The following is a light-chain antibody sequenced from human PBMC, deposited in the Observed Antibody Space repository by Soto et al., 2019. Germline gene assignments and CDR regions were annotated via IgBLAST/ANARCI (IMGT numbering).Light chain of an antibody. CDR1: QSIRTER. Sequence: EIVLTQSPDSLSLSPVERAALSFMASQSIRTERLAWYQQRPGQAPTLVIFDASNRASGVPERFRGSGSGTDFTLTISRLETEDFAVYYCQQCGSSSTFGQGTRLEIK. J-gene: IGKJ5*01. CDR2: DAS. V-gene: IGKV3-20*01. CDR3: QQCGSSST.